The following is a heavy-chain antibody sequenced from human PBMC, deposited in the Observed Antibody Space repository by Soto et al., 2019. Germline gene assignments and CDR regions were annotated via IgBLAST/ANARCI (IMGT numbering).Heavy chain of an antibody. CDR2: IYTSGST. D-gene: IGHD4-17*01. J-gene: IGHJ2*01. Sequence: SETLSLTCTVSGGSISSYYWSWIRQPAGKGLEWIGRIYTSGSTNYNPSLKSRVTMSVDTSKNQFSLKLSSVTAADTAVYYCARGGVTTVTGFRGRTGYWYFYLPGRGTLVIVS. CDR1: GGSISSYY. CDR3: ARGGVTTVTGFRGRTGYWYFYL. V-gene: IGHV4-4*07.